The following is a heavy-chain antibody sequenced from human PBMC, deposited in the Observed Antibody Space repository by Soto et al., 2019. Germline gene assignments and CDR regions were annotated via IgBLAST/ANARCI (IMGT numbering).Heavy chain of an antibody. V-gene: IGHV3-7*05. J-gene: IGHJ6*02. CDR2: INQDGSEK. D-gene: IGHD5-18*01. Sequence: EVQLVESGGGLVQPGGSLRLSCGASGFTFRTYWLSWVRQVPGKGLEWVANINQDGSEKNYVDSVKGRFTISRDNAKHSLHLQMSSLRAEDTALYYCARDGSTSWYSYDYHGMDVWGQGTTVTVSS. CDR1: GFTFRTYW. CDR3: ARDGSTSWYSYDYHGMDV.